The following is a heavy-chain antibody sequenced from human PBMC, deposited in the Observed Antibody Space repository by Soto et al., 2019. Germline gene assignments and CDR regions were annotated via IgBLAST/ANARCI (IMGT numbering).Heavy chain of an antibody. V-gene: IGHV4-59*01. CDR2: IYYSGST. CDR1: GGSISSYY. D-gene: IGHD4-17*01. Sequence: SETLSLTCTVSGGSISSYYWSWIRQPPGKGLEWIGYIYYSGSTNYNPSLKSRVTISVDTSKNQFSLKLSSVTAADTAVYYCARFNDYGDQRVRWFDPWGQGTLVTVSS. J-gene: IGHJ5*02. CDR3: ARFNDYGDQRVRWFDP.